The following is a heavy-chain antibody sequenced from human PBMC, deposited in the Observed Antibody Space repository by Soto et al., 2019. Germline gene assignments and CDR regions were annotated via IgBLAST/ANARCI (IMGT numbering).Heavy chain of an antibody. J-gene: IGHJ6*02. Sequence: QVQLVQSAAEVKKPGASVKVSCKASGYTFIRYGITWVRQAPGQGLEWVGWISPYNDYTEYAQKFHGRVTMTTDTSTKTVNMALRGLRSDDTAVYYCARGDYYDNVWKKLNYYGLDVWGQGTTVTVSS. D-gene: IGHD3-16*01. CDR2: ISPYNDYT. CDR3: ARGDYYDNVWKKLNYYGLDV. CDR1: GYTFIRYG. V-gene: IGHV1-18*01.